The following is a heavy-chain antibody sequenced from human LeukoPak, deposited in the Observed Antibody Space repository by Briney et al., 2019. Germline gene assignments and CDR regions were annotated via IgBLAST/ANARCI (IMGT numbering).Heavy chain of an antibody. J-gene: IGHJ6*04. CDR3: ARRWQGFHGMDV. Sequence: SETLSLTCTVSGGSISSYYWSWIRQPPGKGLEWIGYIYYSGSTNYNPFLKSRVTISVDTSKNQFSLKLSSVTAADTAVYYCARRWQGFHGMDVWGKGTTVTVSS. D-gene: IGHD3-3*01. CDR2: IYYSGST. CDR1: GGSISSYY. V-gene: IGHV4-59*08.